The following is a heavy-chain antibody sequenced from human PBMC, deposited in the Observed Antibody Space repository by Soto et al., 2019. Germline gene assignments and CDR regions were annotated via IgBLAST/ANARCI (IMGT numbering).Heavy chain of an antibody. CDR1: GGTFSSYA. V-gene: IGHV1-69*13. D-gene: IGHD3-10*01. CDR2: IIPIFGTA. J-gene: IGHJ6*02. Sequence: GASVKVSCKASGGTFSSYAISWVRQAPGQGLEWMGGIIPIFGTANYAQKFQGRVTITADESTSTAYMELSSLRSEDTAVYYCARGITMVRGVINDYYGMDVWGQGTTVTVSS. CDR3: ARGITMVRGVINDYYGMDV.